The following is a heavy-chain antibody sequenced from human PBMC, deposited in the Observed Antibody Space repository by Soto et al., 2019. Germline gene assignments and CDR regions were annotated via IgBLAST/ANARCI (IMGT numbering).Heavy chain of an antibody. V-gene: IGHV3-30*18. Sequence: QVQLVESGGGVVQPGRSLRLSCAASGFTFSSYGMHWVRQAPGKGLEWVAVISYDGSNKYYADSVKGRFTISRDNSKNTLYLQMNSLRAEDTAVYYCAKGPIFGVVIIPYYFDYWGQGTLVTVSS. CDR2: ISYDGSNK. CDR1: GFTFSSYG. J-gene: IGHJ4*02. CDR3: AKGPIFGVVIIPYYFDY. D-gene: IGHD3-3*01.